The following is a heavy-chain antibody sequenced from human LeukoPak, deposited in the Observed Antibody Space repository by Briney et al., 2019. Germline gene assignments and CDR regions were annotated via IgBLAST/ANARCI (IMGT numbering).Heavy chain of an antibody. D-gene: IGHD3-10*01. J-gene: IGHJ3*02. CDR3: ARAHRLLLWFGHDAFDI. CDR2: IHYSGTT. CDR1: GGSISKSDYY. Sequence: PSQTLSLTCGVSGGSISKSDYYWSWIRQPPGKGLEWIGYIHYSGTTHYNPSLKSRVTISVDTSKNQFSLKLSSVTAADTAVYYCARAHRLLLWFGHDAFDIWGQGTMVTVSS. V-gene: IGHV4-30-4*08.